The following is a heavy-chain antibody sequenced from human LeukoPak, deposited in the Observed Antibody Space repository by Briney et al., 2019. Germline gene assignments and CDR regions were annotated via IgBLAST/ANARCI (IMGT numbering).Heavy chain of an antibody. D-gene: IGHD4-17*01. CDR1: GGSFSGYY. CDR3: ARDKIGDYGDYYFDY. CDR2: INHSGGT. V-gene: IGHV4-34*01. J-gene: IGHJ4*02. Sequence: SETLSLTCAVYGGSFSGYYWSWIRQPPGKGLEWIGEINHSGGTNYNPSLKSRVTISVDTSKNQFSLKLSSVTAADTAVYYCARDKIGDYGDYYFDYWGQGTLVTVSS.